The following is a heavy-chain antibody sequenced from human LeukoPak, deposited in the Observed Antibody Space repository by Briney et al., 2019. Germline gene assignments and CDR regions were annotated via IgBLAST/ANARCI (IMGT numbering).Heavy chain of an antibody. CDR2: IVPILGIA. Sequence: SVKVSCKASGGTFSSYAISWVRQAPGQGLEWMGRIVPILGIANYAQKFQGRVTITADKSTSTAYMELSSLRSEDTAVYYCALLGSHDYGDYGNAFDIWGQGTMVTVSS. CDR3: ALLGSHDYGDYGNAFDI. J-gene: IGHJ3*02. V-gene: IGHV1-69*04. CDR1: GGTFSSYA. D-gene: IGHD4-17*01.